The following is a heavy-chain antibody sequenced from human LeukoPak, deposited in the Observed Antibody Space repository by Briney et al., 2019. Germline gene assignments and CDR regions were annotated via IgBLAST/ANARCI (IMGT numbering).Heavy chain of an antibody. J-gene: IGHJ5*02. D-gene: IGHD6-19*01. CDR2: ISHSGST. CDR1: GGSFSRYY. Sequence: WETLSLTCAVNGGSFSRYYWSWIRQPPGKGLEWIGEISHSGSTNYNPSLKSRVTISVDTSKNQFSLKLSSVTAADTAVYYCARSSVAGTNWFDPWGQGTLVTVSS. CDR3: ARSSVAGTNWFDP. V-gene: IGHV4-34*01.